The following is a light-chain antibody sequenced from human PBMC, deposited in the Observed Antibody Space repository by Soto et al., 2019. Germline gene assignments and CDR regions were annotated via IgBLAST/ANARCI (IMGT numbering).Light chain of an antibody. CDR1: QSVLYSSNNKNY. J-gene: IGKJ1*01. CDR2: AAS. Sequence: DMVVTQSPDSLAVSLSEMATINWKSSQSVLYSSNNKNYLAWYQQKPGQPPKLLIYAASTLQSGVPSRFSGSGSGTDFTLTISSLQPVDVATYYCQKYNSALQTFGQGTKVDI. V-gene: IGKV4-1*01. CDR3: QKYNSALQT.